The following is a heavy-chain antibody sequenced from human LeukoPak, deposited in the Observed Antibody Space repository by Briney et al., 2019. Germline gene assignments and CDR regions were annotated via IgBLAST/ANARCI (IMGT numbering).Heavy chain of an antibody. V-gene: IGHV3-30*02. CDR2: IRYDGSNK. CDR3: AKDRYYDSSGSDRAPFDY. Sequence: PGGSLRLSCAASGFTFSSYGMHWVRQAPGKGLEWVAFIRYDGSNKYYADSVKGRFTISRDNSKNTLYLQMNSLRAEDTAVYYCAKDRYYDSSGSDRAPFDYWGQGTLVTVSS. J-gene: IGHJ4*02. D-gene: IGHD3-22*01. CDR1: GFTFSSYG.